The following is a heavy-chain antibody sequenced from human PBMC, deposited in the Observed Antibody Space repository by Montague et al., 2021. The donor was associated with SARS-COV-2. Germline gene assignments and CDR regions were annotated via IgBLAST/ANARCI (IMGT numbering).Heavy chain of an antibody. D-gene: IGHD1-26*01. Sequence: SEILSLTCAVSGGSISSSSYYWGWIRQPPGKGLEWIGSIHYSGSTYYNPSLKSRVSISADTSKNQFSLKLSSVTAADTAVYYCARLWDTVYYYYGMDVWGQGTTVTVSS. CDR1: GGSISSSSYY. CDR3: ARLWDTVYYYYGMDV. CDR2: IHYSGST. J-gene: IGHJ6*02. V-gene: IGHV4-39*01.